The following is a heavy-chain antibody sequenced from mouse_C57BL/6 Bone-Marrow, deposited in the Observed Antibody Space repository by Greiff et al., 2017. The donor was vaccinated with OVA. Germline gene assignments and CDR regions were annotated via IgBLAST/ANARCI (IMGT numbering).Heavy chain of an antibody. D-gene: IGHD1-1*01. CDR1: GYAFTNYL. CDR2: INPGSGGT. V-gene: IGHV1-54*01. Sequence: VQLQQSGAELVRPGTTVKVSCKASGYAFTNYLIEWVKQRPGQGLEWIGVINPGSGGTNYNEKFKGKATLTADKSSSTAYMQLSSLTSEDSAVYFCARWGTTVYYFDYWGQGTTRTVSS. J-gene: IGHJ2*01. CDR3: ARWGTTVYYFDY.